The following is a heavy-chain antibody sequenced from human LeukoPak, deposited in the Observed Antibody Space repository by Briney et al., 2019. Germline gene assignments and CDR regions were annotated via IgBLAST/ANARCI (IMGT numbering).Heavy chain of an antibody. CDR1: GGSFSGYY. CDR3: ARVSGAGYDGRGVFDY. V-gene: IGHV4-34*01. Sequence: SETLSLTCAVYGGSFSGYYWSWIRQPPGKGLEWIGEINHSGSTNYNPSLKSRVTTSVDTSKNQFSLKLSSVTAADTAVYYCARVSGAGYDGRGVFDYWGQGTLVTVSS. J-gene: IGHJ4*02. D-gene: IGHD2-8*02. CDR2: INHSGST.